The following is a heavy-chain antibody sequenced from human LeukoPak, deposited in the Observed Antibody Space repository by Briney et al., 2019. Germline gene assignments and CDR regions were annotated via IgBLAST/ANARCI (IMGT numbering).Heavy chain of an antibody. J-gene: IGHJ5*02. CDR1: GGSISSGGYY. Sequence: SETLSLTCTVSGGSISSGGYYWSWIRQHPGKGLEWIGYIYYSGSTYYNPSLKSRVTISVDTSKNQFSLKLSSVTAADTAVYYCARGIVATMRRVNWFDPWGQGTLVTVSS. CDR3: ARGIVATMRRVNWFDP. CDR2: IYYSGST. V-gene: IGHV4-31*03. D-gene: IGHD5-12*01.